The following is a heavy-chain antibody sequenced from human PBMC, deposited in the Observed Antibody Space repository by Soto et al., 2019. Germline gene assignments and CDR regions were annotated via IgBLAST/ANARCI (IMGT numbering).Heavy chain of an antibody. CDR2: INPSAGGT. D-gene: IGHD1-26*01. J-gene: IGHJ4*01. Sequence: ASVKVSCKASGFTFTNSAVQWVRQARGQGLEWMGLINPSAGGTTYAQKFQGRFTMTRDTSTSTVYMELSSLISDETAMYYCAREVGATDLWGQGTLVTVS. V-gene: IGHV1-46*03. CDR3: AREVGATDL. CDR1: GFTFTNSA.